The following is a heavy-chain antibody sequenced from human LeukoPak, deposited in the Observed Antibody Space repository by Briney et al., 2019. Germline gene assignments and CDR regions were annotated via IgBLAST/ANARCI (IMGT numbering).Heavy chain of an antibody. D-gene: IGHD3-22*01. CDR3: AREQHSSGYPNFDY. Sequence: GGSLRLSCAASGFTFSNYWMSWVRQAPGKGLEWLANIKQDGSEKNYVDSVKGRFTISRDNAKNTLYLQMNSLRAEDTAVYYCAREQHSSGYPNFDYWGQGTLVTVSS. V-gene: IGHV3-7*01. CDR2: IKQDGSEK. CDR1: GFTFSNYW. J-gene: IGHJ4*02.